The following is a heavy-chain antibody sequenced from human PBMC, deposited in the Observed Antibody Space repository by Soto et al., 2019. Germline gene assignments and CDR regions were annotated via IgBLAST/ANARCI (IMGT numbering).Heavy chain of an antibody. D-gene: IGHD6-19*01. Sequence: SGPTLVNPTETLTLTCTVSEFSLSNSRMGVSWIRQPPGKALEWLAHIFSNDEKSYSTSLKSRLSISKDTSKSQVVLTMTNMDPVDTATYYCARMEGVAVSSNWFDPWGQGTLVTVSS. CDR2: IFSNDEK. V-gene: IGHV2-26*01. CDR3: ARMEGVAVSSNWFDP. J-gene: IGHJ5*02. CDR1: EFSLSNSRMG.